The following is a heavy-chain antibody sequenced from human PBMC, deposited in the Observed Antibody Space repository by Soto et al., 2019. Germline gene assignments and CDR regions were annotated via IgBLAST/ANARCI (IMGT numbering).Heavy chain of an antibody. D-gene: IGHD2-2*02. J-gene: IGHJ6*02. V-gene: IGHV1-46*01. CDR1: GYTFTSYY. CDR2: INPSGGST. Sequence: GASVKVSCKASGYTFTSYYMHWVRQAPGQGLEWMGIINPSGGSTSYAQKFQGRVTMTRDTSTSTVYMELSSLRSEDTAVYYCARDWEGAAAIGGYYYYYYGMDAWGQGTTVTVSS. CDR3: ARDWEGAAAIGGYYYYYYGMDA.